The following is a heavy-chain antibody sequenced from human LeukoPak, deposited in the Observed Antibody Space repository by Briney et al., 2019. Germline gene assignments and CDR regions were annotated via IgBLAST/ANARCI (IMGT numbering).Heavy chain of an antibody. CDR1: GFTVSSNY. V-gene: IGHV3-66*01. D-gene: IGHD1-1*01. CDR3: AKRPKTGFLFDY. CDR2: INGGVNT. J-gene: IGHJ4*02. Sequence: GGSLRLSCAASGFTVSSNYMSWVRQAPGKGLEWVSVINGGVNTAYAASVQGRFTISRDNSKNTLYLQINSLRAEDTAVYYCAKRPKTGFLFDYWGEGTLVTVSS.